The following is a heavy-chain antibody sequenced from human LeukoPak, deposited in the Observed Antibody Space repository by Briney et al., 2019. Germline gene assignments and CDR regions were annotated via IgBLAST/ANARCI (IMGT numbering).Heavy chain of an antibody. Sequence: SETLSLTCSVSDGSINSYYWNWIRRPPGKGLGWIGYIYYNGNTNYSPSLKSRVTMSEDTSKNLFSLKVSSVTAADTAVYYCARGRSDYYGMDVWGQGTTVTVSS. D-gene: IGHD1-26*01. V-gene: IGHV4-59*01. CDR2: IYYNGNT. J-gene: IGHJ6*02. CDR1: DGSINSYY. CDR3: ARGRSDYYGMDV.